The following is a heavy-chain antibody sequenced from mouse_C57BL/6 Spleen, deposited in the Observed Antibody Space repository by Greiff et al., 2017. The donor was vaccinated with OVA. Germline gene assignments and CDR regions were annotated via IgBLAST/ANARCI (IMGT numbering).Heavy chain of an antibody. CDR1: GFTFSDYY. D-gene: IGHD2-5*01. CDR3: ARAGDYSNYYDY. J-gene: IGHJ2*01. CDR2: INYDGSST. V-gene: IGHV5-16*01. Sequence: DVKLVESEGGLVQPGSSMKLSCTASGFTFSDYYMAWVRQVPEKGLEWVANINYDGSSTYYLDSLKSRFIISRDNAKNILYLQMSSLKSEDTATYYCARAGDYSNYYDYWGQGTTLTVSS.